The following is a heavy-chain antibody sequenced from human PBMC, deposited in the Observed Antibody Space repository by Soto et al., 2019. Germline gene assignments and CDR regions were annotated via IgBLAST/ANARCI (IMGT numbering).Heavy chain of an antibody. CDR3: AAGVVVAATRDY. Sequence: EVQLVESGGGLVKPGGSLRLSCAASGFTFSSYSMNWVRQAPGKGLEWVSSISSSSSYIYYADSVKGRFTISRDNAKNSLYVQMNSLRAEDTAVYYCAAGVVVAATRDYWGQGTLVTVSS. CDR2: ISSSSSYI. D-gene: IGHD2-15*01. CDR1: GFTFSSYS. V-gene: IGHV3-21*01. J-gene: IGHJ4*02.